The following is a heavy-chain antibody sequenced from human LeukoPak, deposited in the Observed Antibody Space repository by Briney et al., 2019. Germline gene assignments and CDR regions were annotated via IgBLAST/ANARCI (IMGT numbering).Heavy chain of an antibody. CDR2: LSSNKNYI. J-gene: IGHJ4*02. Sequence: GGSLRLSCAASGFTFSSYSMNWVRQAPGKGLEWVSSLSSNKNYIYYADSLKGRFTISRDNAKNSLYLQMNSLRAEDTAEYYCAVSYGSGSSDYWGQGTLVTVSS. CDR3: AVSYGSGSSDY. D-gene: IGHD3-10*01. V-gene: IGHV3-21*04. CDR1: GFTFSSYS.